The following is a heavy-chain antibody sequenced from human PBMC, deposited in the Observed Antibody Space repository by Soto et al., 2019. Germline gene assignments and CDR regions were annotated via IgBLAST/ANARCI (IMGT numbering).Heavy chain of an antibody. D-gene: IGHD3-3*01. V-gene: IGHV3-7*01. CDR3: ARDRYSYYDFWSGSLPYYYFGMDV. Sequence: QPGGSLRLSCAASGFTFSSYWMSWVRQAPGKGLEWVANIKQDGSEKYYVDSVKGRFTISRDNAKNSLYLQMNSLRAEDTAVYYCARDRYSYYDFWSGSLPYYYFGMDVCGQGTTVTVSS. CDR1: GFTFSSYW. J-gene: IGHJ6*02. CDR2: IKQDGSEK.